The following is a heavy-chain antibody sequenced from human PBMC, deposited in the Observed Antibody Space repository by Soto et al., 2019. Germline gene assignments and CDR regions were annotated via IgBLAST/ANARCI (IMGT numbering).Heavy chain of an antibody. CDR1: GFTFSRYG. CDR2: ILDDGSDQ. J-gene: IGHJ4*02. V-gene: IGHV3-33*01. CDR3: ARADDYGDNGFDY. Sequence: QVQLVESGGGVVQPGRSLRLSCAASGFTFSRYGRHWVRQAPGKGLEWVAVILDDGSDQNYVDSVKGRFTIPRDNPKNRLYLQMNSLRAEDTAVYYCARADDYGDNGFDYWGQGTLVTVSS. D-gene: IGHD4-17*01.